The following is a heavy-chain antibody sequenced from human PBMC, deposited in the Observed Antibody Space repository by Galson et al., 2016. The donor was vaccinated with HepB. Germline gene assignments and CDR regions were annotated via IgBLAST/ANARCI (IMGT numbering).Heavy chain of an antibody. V-gene: IGHV1-18*01. J-gene: IGHJ6*02. D-gene: IGHD2-2*01. CDR2: ISAYNGNT. CDR3: ARDPRKIRYQLLEIYYYYYAMDV. CDR1: GYTFTTYG. Sequence: SVKVSCKASGYTFTTYGISWVRQAPGQGLEWMGWISAYNGNTIYAQTLQGRVPMTTDPSTSTAYMELRSLRSDDPAVYYCARDPRKIRYQLLEIYYYYYAMDVWGQGTTVTVSS.